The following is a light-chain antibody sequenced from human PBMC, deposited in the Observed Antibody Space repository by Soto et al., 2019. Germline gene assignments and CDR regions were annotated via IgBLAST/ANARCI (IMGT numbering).Light chain of an antibody. J-gene: IGKJ1*01. Sequence: DIQVTQSPSTLSASVGDRVTITCRASQSISDWLAWYQQKPGKAPKLLIYKASSLQSGVPARFSGSGSGTDFTLTISSLQPEDFATYYCQQANSFPRTFGQGTKVDIK. CDR2: KAS. CDR1: QSISDW. V-gene: IGKV1-5*03. CDR3: QQANSFPRT.